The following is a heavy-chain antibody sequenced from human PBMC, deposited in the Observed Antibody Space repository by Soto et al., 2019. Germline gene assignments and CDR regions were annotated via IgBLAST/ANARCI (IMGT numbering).Heavy chain of an antibody. D-gene: IGHD2-15*01. Sequence: QLQLQESGPGLVKPSEPLSLTCTVSGGSVRSSGYYWAWIRQPPGKGLEWIGSLYSSGKTYRNPSLKSRVTMSDDTSKNQLSLRLSSVTAADTAVYYCARLILAFTEPVDYWGQGTLVTVSS. CDR2: LYSSGKT. V-gene: IGHV4-39*01. CDR1: GGSVRSSGYY. CDR3: ARLILAFTEPVDY. J-gene: IGHJ4*02.